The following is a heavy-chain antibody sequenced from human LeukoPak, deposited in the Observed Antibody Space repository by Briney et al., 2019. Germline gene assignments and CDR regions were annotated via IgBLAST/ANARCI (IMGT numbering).Heavy chain of an antibody. D-gene: IGHD6-19*01. Sequence: GGSLRLSCAASGFTFNSYAMSWVRQAPGKGLEWVSSISSSSSYIYYADSVKGRFTISRDNAKNSLYLQMNSLRAEDTAVYYCARDGGWYMESDAFDIWGQGTMVTVSS. CDR1: GFTFNSYA. CDR3: ARDGGWYMESDAFDI. CDR2: ISSSSSYI. J-gene: IGHJ3*02. V-gene: IGHV3-21*01.